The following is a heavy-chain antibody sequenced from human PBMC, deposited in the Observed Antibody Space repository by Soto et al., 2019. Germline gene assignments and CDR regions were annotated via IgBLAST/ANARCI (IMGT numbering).Heavy chain of an antibody. V-gene: IGHV1-2*02. CDR3: ARDNPTESYPDP. D-gene: IGHD3-16*02. CDR1: GLIYPDYF. J-gene: IGHJ5*02. Sequence: ASDLVSFSASGLIYPDYFIHWVRQATGQGLEWMGWIKIKDGGTDYVQQFQCRITMTRNTSISTAYMELSRLTSDDAADYYCARDNPTESYPDPWGQVTLVTFS. CDR2: IKIKDGGT.